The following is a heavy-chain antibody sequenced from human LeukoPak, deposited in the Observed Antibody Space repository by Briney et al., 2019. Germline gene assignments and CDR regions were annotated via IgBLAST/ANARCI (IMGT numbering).Heavy chain of an antibody. CDR3: AKDRWGAVASFDY. CDR2: ISDSGGSR. V-gene: IGHV3-23*01. J-gene: IGHJ4*02. Sequence: GGSLRLSCGAFGFTFSTYAMSWVRQAPGKGLEWVSGISDSGGSRHFADSVKGRFTISRDNSKNTLYLQMNSLRAEDTAVYYCAKDRWGAVASFDYWGQGTLVTVSS. D-gene: IGHD6-19*01. CDR1: GFTFSTYA.